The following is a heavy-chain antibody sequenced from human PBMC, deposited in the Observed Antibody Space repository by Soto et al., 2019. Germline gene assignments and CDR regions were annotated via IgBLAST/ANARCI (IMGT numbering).Heavy chain of an antibody. CDR1: GGSISSGGYY. Sequence: ASETLSLTCTVSGGSISSGGYYWSWIRQHPGKGLEWIGYIYYSGSTYYNPSLKSRVTISVDTSKNQFSLKLSSVTAADTAVYYCARENYDSSGYYSDYWGQGTLVTVSS. CDR3: ARENYDSSGYYSDY. D-gene: IGHD3-22*01. V-gene: IGHV4-31*03. CDR2: IYYSGST. J-gene: IGHJ4*02.